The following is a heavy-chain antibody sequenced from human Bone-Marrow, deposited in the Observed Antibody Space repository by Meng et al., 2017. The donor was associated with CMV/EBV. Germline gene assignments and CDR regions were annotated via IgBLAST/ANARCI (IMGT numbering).Heavy chain of an antibody. Sequence: SETLSLTCTVSGGSISSYYWSWIRQPPGKGLEWIGYIYYSGSTNYNPSLKSRVTMSVDTSKNQFSLKLSSVTAADTAVYYCARGGGRRRDAFDIWGQGTTVTVSS. J-gene: IGHJ3*02. CDR3: ARGGGRRRDAFDI. V-gene: IGHV4-59*01. CDR1: GGSISSYY. CDR2: IYYSGST. D-gene: IGHD3-16*01.